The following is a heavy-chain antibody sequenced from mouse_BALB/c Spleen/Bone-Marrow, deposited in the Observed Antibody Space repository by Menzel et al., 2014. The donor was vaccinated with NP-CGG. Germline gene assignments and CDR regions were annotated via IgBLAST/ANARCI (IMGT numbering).Heavy chain of an antibody. CDR3: ARRGYGNYVGYAMDY. CDR1: GFTFSSYA. CDR2: ISSGGSYT. Sequence: EVQVVESGGGLVKPGGPLKLSCAASGFTFSSYAMSWVRQTPEKRLEWVATISSGGSYTYYPDSVKGRFTISRDNAKNTLYLQMSSLRSEDTAIYYCARRGYGNYVGYAMDYWGQGTSVTVSS. D-gene: IGHD2-10*02. V-gene: IGHV5-9-3*01. J-gene: IGHJ4*01.